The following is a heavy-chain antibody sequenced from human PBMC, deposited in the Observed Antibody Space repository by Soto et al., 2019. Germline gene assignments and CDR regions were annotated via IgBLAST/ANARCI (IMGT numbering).Heavy chain of an antibody. CDR3: ASSLRFLEWLPPMDV. Sequence: ETLSLTCTVSGGSISSYYWSWIRQPPGKGLEWIGYIYYSGSTNYNPSLKSRVTISVDTSKNQFSLKLSSVTAADTAVYYCASSLRFLEWLPPMDVWGKGTTVTVSS. D-gene: IGHD3-3*01. CDR2: IYYSGST. J-gene: IGHJ6*03. V-gene: IGHV4-59*12. CDR1: GGSISSYY.